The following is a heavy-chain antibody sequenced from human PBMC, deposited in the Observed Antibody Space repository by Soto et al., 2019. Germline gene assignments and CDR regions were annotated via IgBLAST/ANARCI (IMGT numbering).Heavy chain of an antibody. CDR1: GATFSSYT. Sequence: QVQLVQSGAEVKKPGSSVKVSFKASGATFSSYTLSWVRQAPGHGLEWMGRIIPILGIANYAQKFQGRVTITADKSTSTAYEELSSLRSEDTAVYYCARERGVGYYGSGSLLGMDVWGQGTTVTVSS. J-gene: IGHJ6*02. D-gene: IGHD3-10*01. CDR2: IIPILGIA. CDR3: ARERGVGYYGSGSLLGMDV. V-gene: IGHV1-69*08.